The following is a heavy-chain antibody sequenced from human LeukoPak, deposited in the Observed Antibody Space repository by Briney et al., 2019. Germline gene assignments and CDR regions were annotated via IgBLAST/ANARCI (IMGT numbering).Heavy chain of an antibody. Sequence: SETLSLTCAVYGGSFSGYYWSWIRQPPGKGLEWIGEINHSGSTNYNPSLKSRVTISLDTSKNHFSLKLSSVTAADTAPYYCARGFVTGTARSYFDNWGQGTLVTVSS. D-gene: IGHD2-21*02. V-gene: IGHV4-34*01. CDR3: ARGFVTGTARSYFDN. J-gene: IGHJ4*02. CDR1: GGSFSGYY. CDR2: INHSGST.